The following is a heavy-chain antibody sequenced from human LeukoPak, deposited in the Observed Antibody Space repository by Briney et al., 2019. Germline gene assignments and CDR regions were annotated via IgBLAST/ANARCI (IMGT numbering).Heavy chain of an antibody. CDR1: GGSISSSNW. J-gene: IGHJ3*02. Sequence: SGTLSLTCAVSGGSISSSNWWSWVRPPPGKGLEWIGEIYHSGSTNYNPSLKSRVAISVDTSKNQFSLKLSSVTAADTAVYYCARRVWATTISRDGFDIWGQGTMVTVSS. V-gene: IGHV4-4*02. CDR3: ARRVWATTISRDGFDI. CDR2: IYHSGST. D-gene: IGHD1-26*01.